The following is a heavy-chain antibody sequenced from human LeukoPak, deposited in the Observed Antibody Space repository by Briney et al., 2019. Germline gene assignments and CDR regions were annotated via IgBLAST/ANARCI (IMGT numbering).Heavy chain of an antibody. V-gene: IGHV3-48*01. CDR1: GFTFSNYS. CDR2: ISRSSTTI. D-gene: IGHD6-13*01. CDR3: ATSGYSSSWYFG. J-gene: IGHJ4*02. Sequence: PGGSLRLSCAASGFTFSNYSMNWVRQAPGKGLEWVSYISRSSTTIYYADSVKGRFTISRDNAKNSLYLQMNSLRAEDTAVYDCATSGYSSSWYFGWGQGTLVTVSS.